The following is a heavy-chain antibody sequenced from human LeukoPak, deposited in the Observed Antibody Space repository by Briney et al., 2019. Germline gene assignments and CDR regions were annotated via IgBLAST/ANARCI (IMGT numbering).Heavy chain of an antibody. CDR1: GYTFTGYY. V-gene: IGHV1-2*02. CDR3: ARDRVDGQLAHLYFDY. Sequence: ASVKVSCKASGYTFTGYYMHWVRQAPGQGVEWMGWINPNSGGTNYAQKFQGRVTMTRDTSISTAYMELSRLRSDDTAVYYCARDRVDGQLAHLYFDYWGQGTLVTVSS. J-gene: IGHJ4*02. D-gene: IGHD6-6*01. CDR2: INPNSGGT.